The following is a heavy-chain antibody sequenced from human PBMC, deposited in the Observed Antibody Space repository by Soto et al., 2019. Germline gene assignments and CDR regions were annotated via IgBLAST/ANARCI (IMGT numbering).Heavy chain of an antibody. J-gene: IGHJ4*02. CDR1: GGTFSSYT. CDR3: ARVSSGSYYPDY. Sequence: QVQLVQSGAEVKKPGSSVKVSCKASGGTFSSYTISWVRQAPGQGLEWMGRIIPILGIANYAQKFQGRVTITADKSTSTAYMELSSLRSEDTAVYYCARVSSGSYYPDYWGQGTLVTVSS. CDR2: IIPILGIA. D-gene: IGHD1-26*01. V-gene: IGHV1-69*02.